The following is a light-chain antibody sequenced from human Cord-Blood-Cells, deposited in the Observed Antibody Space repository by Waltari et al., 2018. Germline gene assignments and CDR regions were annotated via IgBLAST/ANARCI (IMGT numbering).Light chain of an antibody. CDR2: GKT. J-gene: IGLJ2*01. CDR1: SLSTYY. CDR3: NSRDSSGNRVV. Sequence: SSELTQDPAVSVALGQTVSTTCPGGSLSTYYASCYQQKPGQAPVLVIYGKTNRPSGIPDRFSGSSSGNTASLTITGAQAEDEADYYCNSRDSSGNRVVFGGGPKLTVL. V-gene: IGLV3-19*01.